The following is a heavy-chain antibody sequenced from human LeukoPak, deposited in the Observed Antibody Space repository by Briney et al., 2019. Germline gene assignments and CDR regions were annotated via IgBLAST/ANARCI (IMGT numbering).Heavy chain of an antibody. V-gene: IGHV4-39*01. D-gene: IGHD3-22*01. J-gene: IGHJ4*02. CDR3: ARRDDSSGYFRY. CDR2: IYYSGST. CDR1: GGSISSSSYY. Sequence: SETLSLICTVSGGSISSSSYYWGWIRQPPGKGLEWIGSIYYSGSTYYNPSLKSRVTISVDTSKNQFSLKLSSVTAADTAVYYCARRDDSSGYFRYWGQGTLVTVSS.